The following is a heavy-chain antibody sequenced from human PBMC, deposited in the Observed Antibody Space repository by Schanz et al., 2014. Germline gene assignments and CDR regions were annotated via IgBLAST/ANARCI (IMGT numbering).Heavy chain of an antibody. V-gene: IGHV3-23*04. D-gene: IGHD1-26*01. CDR1: GFTFSSYA. J-gene: IGHJ5*02. CDR2: ISGSDGST. Sequence: EVQLVESGGGLVQPGGSLRLSCAASGFTFSSYAMSWVRQAPGKGLEWVSGISGSDGSTYYADSVKGRFTISRDNSKNTLYLQMNSLRAEDTAVYYCAKVVASGPTTGPFDPWGQGTLVTVSS. CDR3: AKVVASGPTTGPFDP.